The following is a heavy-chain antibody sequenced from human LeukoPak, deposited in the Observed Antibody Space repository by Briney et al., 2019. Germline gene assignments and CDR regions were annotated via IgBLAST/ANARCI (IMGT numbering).Heavy chain of an antibody. D-gene: IGHD3-10*01. CDR1: GFTFSSYG. CDR2: IRYDGSNK. Sequence: GGSLRLSCAASGFTFSSYGMHWVRQAPGKGLEWVAFIRYDGSNKYYADSVKGRFTISSANSKNTLYLHMNSLRAEDTAVYYCAKKMVRGVITSLDYWGQGTLVTVSS. J-gene: IGHJ4*02. V-gene: IGHV3-30*02. CDR3: AKKMVRGVITSLDY.